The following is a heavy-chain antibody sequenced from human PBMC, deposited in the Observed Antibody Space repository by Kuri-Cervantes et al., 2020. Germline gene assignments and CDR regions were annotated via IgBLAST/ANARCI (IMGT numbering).Heavy chain of an antibody. D-gene: IGHD3-10*01. CDR1: GFTFDDYA. J-gene: IGHJ6*02. CDR2: ISWNSGSI. Sequence: SLKISCAASGFTFDDYAKHWVRQAPGKGLEWVSGISWNSGSIGYADSVKGRFTISRDNAKNSLYLQMNSLRAEDTAVYYCARAPGGYYYGMDVWGQGTTVTVSS. CDR3: ARAPGGYYYGMDV. V-gene: IGHV3-9*01.